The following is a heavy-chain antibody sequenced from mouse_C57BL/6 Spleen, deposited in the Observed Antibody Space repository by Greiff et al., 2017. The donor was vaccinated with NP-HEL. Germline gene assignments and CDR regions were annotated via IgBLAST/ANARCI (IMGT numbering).Heavy chain of an antibody. CDR1: GFTFSNYW. J-gene: IGHJ4*01. D-gene: IGHD2-3*01. V-gene: IGHV6-3*01. CDR2: IRLKSDNYAT. Sequence: EVKLVESGGGLVQPGGSMKLSCVASGFTFSNYWMNWVRQSPEKGLEWVAQIRLKSDNYATHYAESVKGRFTISRDDSKSSVYLQMNNLRAEDTGIYYCTSSIYDGYYYAMDYWGQGTSVTVSP. CDR3: TSSIYDGYYYAMDY.